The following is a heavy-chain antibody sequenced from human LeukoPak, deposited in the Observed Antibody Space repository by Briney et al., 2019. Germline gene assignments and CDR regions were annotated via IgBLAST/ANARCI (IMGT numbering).Heavy chain of an antibody. D-gene: IGHD3-22*01. V-gene: IGHV4-34*01. J-gene: IGHJ2*01. CDR3: ARGRISVIVPPYWYFDL. CDR1: AESFSGYY. Sequence: PSETLPLTCAVYAESFSGYYWSWIRQPPGKGLEWIGEINHSGTTNYNPSLKSRVTISVDTSKNQFSLKLSSVTAADTSVYYCARGRISVIVPPYWYFDLWGRGTLVTVSS. CDR2: INHSGTT.